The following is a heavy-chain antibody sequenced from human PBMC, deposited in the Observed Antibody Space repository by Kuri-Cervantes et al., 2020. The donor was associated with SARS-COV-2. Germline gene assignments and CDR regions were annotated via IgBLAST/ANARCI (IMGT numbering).Heavy chain of an antibody. CDR3: ARRTRYCSSTSYDIGAFDI. J-gene: IGHJ3*02. CDR1: GYSFTSYW. CDR2: IYPGDSDT. D-gene: IGHD2-2*01. Sequence: GESLKISCKGSGYSFTSYWIGWVRQMPGKGLEWMGIIYPGDSDTRYSPSFQGQVTISADKSISTAYLQWSSLKASDTAMYYCARRTRYCSSTSYDIGAFDIWGQGTMVTVSS. V-gene: IGHV5-51*01.